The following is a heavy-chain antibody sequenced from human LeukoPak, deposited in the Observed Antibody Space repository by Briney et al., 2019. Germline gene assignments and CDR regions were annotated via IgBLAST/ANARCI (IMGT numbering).Heavy chain of an antibody. CDR1: GGSISSSSYY. CDR2: IYYSGST. J-gene: IGHJ2*01. V-gene: IGHV4-39*01. CDR3: ARHPAGYSSSWVPYWYFDL. D-gene: IGHD6-13*01. Sequence: NPSETLSLTCTVSGGSISSSSYYWGWIRQPPGKGLEWTEPIYYSGSTYYNPPLKSRVTISVDTSKNQFSLKLSSVTAADTAVYYCARHPAGYSSSWVPYWYFDLWGRGTLVTVSS.